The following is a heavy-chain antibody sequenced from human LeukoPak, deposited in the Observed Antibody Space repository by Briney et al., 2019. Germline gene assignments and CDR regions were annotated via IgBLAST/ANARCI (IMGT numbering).Heavy chain of an antibody. Sequence: ASVKVSCKASGYTFTSYDINWVRQATGQGLEWMAWMYPNSGNTGYAQKFQGRVTMTRNTSISTAYMELSSLSSEATAVYYCARASYGDYRDYWGQGTLDTVSS. D-gene: IGHD4-17*01. CDR1: GYTFTSYD. V-gene: IGHV1-8*01. CDR3: ARASYGDYRDY. CDR2: MYPNSGNT. J-gene: IGHJ4*02.